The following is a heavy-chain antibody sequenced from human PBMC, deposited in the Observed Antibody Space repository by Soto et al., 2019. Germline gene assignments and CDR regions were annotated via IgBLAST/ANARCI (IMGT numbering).Heavy chain of an antibody. CDR2: ISGSGTSR. CDR3: AKELLRLGESLERYFDY. Sequence: EVQLLESGGGLVQPGGSLRLSCAASGFTFSSYAMSWVRQAPGKGLEWVSAISGSGTSRYYADSVKGRFTISRDNSKNTLFLQLNSLRVEDTAIYYCAKELLRLGESLERYFDYWGQGTLVTVSS. V-gene: IGHV3-23*01. CDR1: GFTFSSYA. D-gene: IGHD3-10*01. J-gene: IGHJ4*02.